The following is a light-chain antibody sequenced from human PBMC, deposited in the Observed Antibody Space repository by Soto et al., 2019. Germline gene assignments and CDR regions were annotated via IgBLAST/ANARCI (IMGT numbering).Light chain of an antibody. CDR3: SSYTISSPLGV. J-gene: IGLJ2*01. CDR1: SSDVGGYNY. V-gene: IGLV2-14*01. Sequence: QSALTQPASVSGSPGQSITISCTGTSSDVGGYNYVSWYQQHPGKAPKLMIYDVSNRPSGVSNRFSGSKSGNTASLTISGLQAEDEADYYCSSYTISSPLGVFGGGTQLTVL. CDR2: DVS.